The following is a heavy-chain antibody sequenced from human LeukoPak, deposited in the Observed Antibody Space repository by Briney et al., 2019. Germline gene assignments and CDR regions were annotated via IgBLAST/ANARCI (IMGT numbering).Heavy chain of an antibody. Sequence: GGSLRLSCAASGFTVSSNYMSWVRQAPGKGLEWVSSITRSSNYIYYADSVKGRFTISRDNAKNSLYLQMNSLRAEDTAVYYCASSRYDSSGYYGIIAYWGQGTLVTVSS. J-gene: IGHJ4*02. V-gene: IGHV3-21*01. D-gene: IGHD3-22*01. CDR3: ASSRYDSSGYYGIIAY. CDR1: GFTVSSNY. CDR2: ITRSSNYI.